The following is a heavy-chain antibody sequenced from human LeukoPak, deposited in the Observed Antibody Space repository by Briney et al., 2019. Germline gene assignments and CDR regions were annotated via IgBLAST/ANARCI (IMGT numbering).Heavy chain of an antibody. D-gene: IGHD5-12*01. J-gene: IGHJ4*02. CDR1: GGSISSSNW. V-gene: IGHV4-4*02. CDR3: ARSGGYDNPG. Sequence: SETLSLTCAVSGGSISSSNWWSWVRQPPGKGLEWIGEIYHSGSTNYNPSLKSRVTISVDTSKNQFSLKLSSVTAADTAVYYCARSGGYDNPGWGQGTLVTVSS. CDR2: IYHSGST.